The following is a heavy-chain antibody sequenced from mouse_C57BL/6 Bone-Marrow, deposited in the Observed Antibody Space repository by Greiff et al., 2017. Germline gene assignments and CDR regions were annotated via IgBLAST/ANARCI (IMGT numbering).Heavy chain of an antibody. CDR1: GFTFSSYA. D-gene: IGHD2-2*01. CDR2: ISSGGDYI. Sequence: DVKLQESGEGLVKPGGSLKLSCAASGFTFSSYAMSWVRQTPEKRLEWVAYISSGGDYIYYADTVKGRFTISRDNARNTLYLQMSSLKSEDTAMYYCTRDYGYVKFAYWGQGTLVTVSA. CDR3: TRDYGYVKFAY. J-gene: IGHJ3*01. V-gene: IGHV5-9-1*02.